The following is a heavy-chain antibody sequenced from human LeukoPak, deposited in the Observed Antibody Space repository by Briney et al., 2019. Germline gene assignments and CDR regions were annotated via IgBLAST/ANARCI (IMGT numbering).Heavy chain of an antibody. CDR3: ARVVAVTGTPVYYMDV. J-gene: IGHJ6*03. Sequence: APVRVSCKASGYMFTGYYMHWVRQAPGQGLEWMGWINPNSGGTNYAQKFQGRVTMTRDTSISTAYMDLNRLRSDDTAVYYCARVVAVTGTPVYYMDVWGKGTTVNVSS. CDR1: GYMFTGYY. V-gene: IGHV1-2*02. CDR2: INPNSGGT. D-gene: IGHD6-19*01.